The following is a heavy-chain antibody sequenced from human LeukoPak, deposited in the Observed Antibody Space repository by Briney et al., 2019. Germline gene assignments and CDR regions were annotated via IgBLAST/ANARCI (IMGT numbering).Heavy chain of an antibody. CDR3: AKDMVRGVIVRGFGNKSPNNWFDP. J-gene: IGHJ5*02. D-gene: IGHD3-10*01. CDR2: ISGSGGST. V-gene: IGHV3-23*01. Sequence: GGSLRLSCAASGFTFSSYGMSWVRQAPGKGLEWVSAISGSGGSTYYADSMKGRFTISRDNSKNTLYLQMNSLRAEDTAVYYCAKDMVRGVIVRGFGNKSPNNWFDPWGQGTLVTVSS. CDR1: GFTFSSYG.